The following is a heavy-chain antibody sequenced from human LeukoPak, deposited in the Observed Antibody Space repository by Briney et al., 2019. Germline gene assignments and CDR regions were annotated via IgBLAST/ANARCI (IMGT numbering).Heavy chain of an antibody. CDR3: ATCNGDCYFNF. V-gene: IGHV3-15*01. CDR1: GFTFSNAW. Sequence: GGSLRLSCAASGFTFSNAWMNWVRQAPGKELEWVARVKSKAVGETTSYAAPVKGRLSILRDDSRDMVYLQMNSLEAEDTAVYYCATCNGDCYFNFWGQGTLVIVSS. D-gene: IGHD2-21*02. J-gene: IGHJ4*02. CDR2: VKSKAVGETT.